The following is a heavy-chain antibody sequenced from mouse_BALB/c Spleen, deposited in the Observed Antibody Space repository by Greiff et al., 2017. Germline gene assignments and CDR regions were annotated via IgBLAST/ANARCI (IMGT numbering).Heavy chain of an antibody. J-gene: IGHJ2*01. D-gene: IGHD1-2*01. V-gene: IGHV5-6*01. CDR3: ARGTTALFDY. CDR1: GFTFSSYG. Sequence: EVKLVESGGDLVKPGGSLKLSCAASGFTFSSYGMSWVRQTPDKRLEWVATISSGGSYTYYPDSVKGRFTISRDNAKNTLYLQMSSLKSEDTAMYYCARGTTALFDYWGQGTTLTVSS. CDR2: ISSGGSYT.